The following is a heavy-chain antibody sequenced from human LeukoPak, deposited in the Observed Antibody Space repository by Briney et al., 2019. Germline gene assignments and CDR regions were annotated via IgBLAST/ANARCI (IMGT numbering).Heavy chain of an antibody. Sequence: GGPLRLSCAGSGFSLHTYCMNWVRQAPGKGLEWISYISDVNNVIYYADSVKGRFTISRSKAENSVFLQMNSLRAEDTAVYFCAREATRRNLLTFGSWDAYDIWGQGTMVTVAS. D-gene: IGHD3-10*01. J-gene: IGHJ3*02. CDR3: AREATRRNLLTFGSWDAYDI. CDR1: GFSLHTYC. V-gene: IGHV3-48*01. CDR2: ISDVNNVI.